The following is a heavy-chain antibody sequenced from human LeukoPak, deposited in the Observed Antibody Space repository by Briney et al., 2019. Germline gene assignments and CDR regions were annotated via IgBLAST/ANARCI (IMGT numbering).Heavy chain of an antibody. CDR1: GGSITNYY. V-gene: IGHV4-59*08. CDR3: ARQRYSGSYYFDY. J-gene: IGHJ4*02. Sequence: PSETLSLTCTVSGGSITNYYWSWIRQPLGKGLKWIGYIYYSGNTNYNPSLKSRVTISVDTSKNQSSLRLSSVTAADTAVYYCARQRYSGSYYFDYWGQGTLVTVSS. CDR2: IYYSGNT. D-gene: IGHD1-26*01.